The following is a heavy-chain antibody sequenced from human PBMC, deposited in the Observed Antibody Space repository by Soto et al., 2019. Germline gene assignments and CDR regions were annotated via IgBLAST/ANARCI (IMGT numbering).Heavy chain of an antibody. CDR1: GGTFSSYT. CDR2: IIPILGIA. V-gene: IGHV1-69*02. J-gene: IGHJ5*02. Sequence: SVKVSCKASGGTFSSYTISWVRQAPGQGLEWMGRIIPILGIANYAQKFQGRVTITGDKSTSTAYMELSSLRSEDTAVYYCARTWGYNSNWFDPWGQGTLVTVSS. D-gene: IGHD1-20*01. CDR3: ARTWGYNSNWFDP.